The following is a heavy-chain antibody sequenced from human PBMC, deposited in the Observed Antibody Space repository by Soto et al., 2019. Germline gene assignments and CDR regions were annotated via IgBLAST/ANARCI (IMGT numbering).Heavy chain of an antibody. CDR1: GWSVNGYY. CDR2: INHTVGT. D-gene: IGHD3-3*01. V-gene: IGHV4-34*01. Sequence: PXETLCLTCAVDGWSVNGYYWNWIRQPPGKGLEWIGEINHTVGTHNNPSLKSRVTMPVDTSKNQFSLRLSSGTAADTAIYYCATRITVFGLLIPPFDHWGQGNKVTVSS. J-gene: IGHJ5*02. CDR3: ATRITVFGLLIPPFDH.